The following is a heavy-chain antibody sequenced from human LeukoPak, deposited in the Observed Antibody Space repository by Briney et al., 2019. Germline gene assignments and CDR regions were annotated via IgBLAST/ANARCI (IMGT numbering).Heavy chain of an antibody. CDR2: IHSNGNT. Sequence: PSETLSLTCTVSGASIRTYYWSWIRQPPGKGLEWIGYIHSNGNTDYSPSLKSRVTISIDTSKNQFSLKLSSVTAADTAVYYCARGRRGGIVVVPAANGDYWGQGTLVTVSS. V-gene: IGHV4-4*08. D-gene: IGHD2-2*01. J-gene: IGHJ4*02. CDR3: ARGRRGGIVVVPAANGDY. CDR1: GASIRTYY.